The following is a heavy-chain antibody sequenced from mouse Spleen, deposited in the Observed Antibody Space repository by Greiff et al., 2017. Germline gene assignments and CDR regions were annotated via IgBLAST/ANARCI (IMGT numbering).Heavy chain of an antibody. CDR1: GYSITSGYD. CDR2: ISYSGST. D-gene: IGHD2-1*01. J-gene: IGHJ4*01. Sequence: EVQLKESGPGMVKPSQSLSLTCTVTGYSITSGYDWHWIRHFPGNKLEWMGYISYSGSTNYNPSLKSRISITHDTSKNHFFLKLNSVTTEDTATYYCARGGNYEAMDYWGQGTSVTVSS. V-gene: IGHV3-1*01. CDR3: ARGGNYEAMDY.